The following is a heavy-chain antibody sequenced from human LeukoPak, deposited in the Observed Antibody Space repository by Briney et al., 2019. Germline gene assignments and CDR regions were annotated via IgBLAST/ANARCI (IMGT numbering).Heavy chain of an antibody. Sequence: SETLSLTCTVSGGSISSSSYYWGWIRQPPGKGLEWIGSIYYSGSTYYNPSLKSRVTISVDTSKNQFSLKLSSVTAADTAVYYCARDIGSGYYSHGAFDIWGQGTMVTVSS. V-gene: IGHV4-39*07. D-gene: IGHD3-22*01. CDR2: IYYSGST. CDR3: ARDIGSGYYSHGAFDI. J-gene: IGHJ3*02. CDR1: GGSISSSSYY.